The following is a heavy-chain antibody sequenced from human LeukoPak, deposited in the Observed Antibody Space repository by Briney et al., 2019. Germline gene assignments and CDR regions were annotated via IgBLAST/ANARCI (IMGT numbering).Heavy chain of an antibody. CDR3: ARQQERYCSSTSCYTGPDAFDI. Sequence: SETLSLTCTVSGGSISSSSYYWGLIRQPPGKGLEWIGSIYYSGSTYYNPSLKSRVTISVDTSKNQFSLKLSSVTAADTAVYYCARQQERYCSSTSCYTGPDAFDIWGQGTMVTVSS. J-gene: IGHJ3*02. CDR1: GGSISSSSYY. D-gene: IGHD2-2*02. V-gene: IGHV4-39*01. CDR2: IYYSGST.